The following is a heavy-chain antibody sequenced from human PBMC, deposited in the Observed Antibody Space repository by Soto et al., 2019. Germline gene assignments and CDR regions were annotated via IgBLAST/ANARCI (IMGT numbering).Heavy chain of an antibody. CDR3: ARESIAVAGLNWFDP. V-gene: IGHV4-30-4*01. D-gene: IGHD6-19*01. CDR2: IYYSGST. Sequence: NPSETLSLTCTVSGGSISSGDYYWSWIRQPPGKGLEWIGYIYYSGSTYYNPSLKSRVTISVDTSKNQFSLKLSSVTAADTAVYYCARESIAVAGLNWFDPWGQGTLVTVSS. J-gene: IGHJ5*02. CDR1: GGSISSGDYY.